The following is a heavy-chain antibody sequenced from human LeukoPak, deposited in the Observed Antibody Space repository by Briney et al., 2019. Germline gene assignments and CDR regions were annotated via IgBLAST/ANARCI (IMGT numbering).Heavy chain of an antibody. J-gene: IGHJ5*02. CDR2: ISKKGDSI. CDR3: ARDRSGYQYNWFDP. V-gene: IGHV3-11*01. D-gene: IGHD3-22*01. Sequence: TGGSLRLSCAASGFTFSDFYMTWIRQAPGKGLEWLSFISKKGDSIYYADSVRGRFIISRDNAKNLLYLQMNSLRPEDTAIYYCARDRSGYQYNWFDPWGQGTLVTVSP. CDR1: GFTFSDFY.